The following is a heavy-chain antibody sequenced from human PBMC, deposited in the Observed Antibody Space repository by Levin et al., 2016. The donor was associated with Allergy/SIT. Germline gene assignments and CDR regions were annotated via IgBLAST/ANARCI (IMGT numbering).Heavy chain of an antibody. D-gene: IGHD3-22*01. Sequence: SETLSLTCTVSGVSISRSYWNWIRQSPGKGLEWIGYIYYSGSTNYNPSLKNRVTISVDTSKNQFSLHLDSVTAADTAVYFCARAAYDTSGYPLYAFNLWGQGTMVTVSS. J-gene: IGHJ3*01. V-gene: IGHV4-59*13. CDR1: GVSISRSY. CDR2: IYYSGST. CDR3: ARAAYDTSGYPLYAFNL.